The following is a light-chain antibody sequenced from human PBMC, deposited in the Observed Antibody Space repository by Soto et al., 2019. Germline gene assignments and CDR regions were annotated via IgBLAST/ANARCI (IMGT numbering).Light chain of an antibody. CDR1: QSVSSK. J-gene: IGKJ4*01. CDR2: DVS. CDR3: QQYGSSPLT. Sequence: EIVMTQSPATLSVSPGERATLSCRASQSVSSKLAWYQQKPGLAPTLLIYDVSRRATGIPDRFSGTGSGTDFTLTISRLEPEDFALYYCQQYGSSPLTFGGGTKVDIK. V-gene: IGKV3D-20*01.